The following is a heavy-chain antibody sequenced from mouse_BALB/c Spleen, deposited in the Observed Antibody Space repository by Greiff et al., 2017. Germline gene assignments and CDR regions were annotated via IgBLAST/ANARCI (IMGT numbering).Heavy chain of an antibody. J-gene: IGHJ3*01. CDR2: IDPENGNT. CDR1: GFNIKDYY. V-gene: IGHV14-1*02. CDR3: ARSGYAYGGFAY. Sequence: VRLQQSGAELVRPGALVKLSCKASGFNIKDYYMHWVKQRPEQGLEWIGWIDPENGNTIYDPKFQGKASITADTSSNTAYLQLSSLTSEDTAVYYCARSGYAYGGFAYWGQGTLVTVSA. D-gene: IGHD1-1*02.